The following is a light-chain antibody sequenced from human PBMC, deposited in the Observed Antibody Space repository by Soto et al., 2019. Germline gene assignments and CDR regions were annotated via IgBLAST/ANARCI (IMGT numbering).Light chain of an antibody. J-gene: IGKJ4*01. V-gene: IGKV3-11*01. CDR2: DVS. CDR3: QHRSNWPLT. Sequence: EIVLTQSPDTLSLSPGERATPSCRASQSVSSYLAWYQQKPGQAPRLLINDVSNRATGIPARFSGSGSGTDFTLTINSLEPEDFAVYYCQHRSNWPLTFGGGTKVDIK. CDR1: QSVSSY.